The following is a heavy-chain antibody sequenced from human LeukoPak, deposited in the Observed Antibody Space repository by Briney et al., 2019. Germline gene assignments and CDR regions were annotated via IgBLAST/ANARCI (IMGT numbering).Heavy chain of an antibody. Sequence: SETLSLTCAVYGGPFRGFFWSWIRQAPGKGLEWIGEVSHSGSSNYNPSLKSRINISLDTSKSQFSQRLTSVTAADTAVYYCARGIFYGGRNQYIWLDLWGQGTLVTVSS. CDR1: GGPFRGFF. V-gene: IGHV4-34*01. D-gene: IGHD4-23*01. CDR2: VSHSGSS. CDR3: ARGIFYGGRNQYIWLDL. J-gene: IGHJ5*02.